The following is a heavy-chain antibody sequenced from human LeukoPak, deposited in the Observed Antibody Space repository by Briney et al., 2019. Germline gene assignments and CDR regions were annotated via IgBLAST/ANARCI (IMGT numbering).Heavy chain of an antibody. D-gene: IGHD3/OR15-3a*01. CDR3: AKGAWTYPRFGYFQH. Sequence: GGSLRLSCAASGFTFSSYGMHWVRQAPGKGLEWVAFIRYDGSNKYYADSVKGRFTISRDNSKNTLYLQMNSLRAEDTAVYYCAKGAWTYPRFGYFQHWGQGTLVTVSS. J-gene: IGHJ1*01. CDR1: GFTFSSYG. V-gene: IGHV3-30*02. CDR2: IRYDGSNK.